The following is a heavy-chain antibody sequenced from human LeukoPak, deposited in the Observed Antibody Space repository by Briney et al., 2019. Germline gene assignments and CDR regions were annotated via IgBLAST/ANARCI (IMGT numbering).Heavy chain of an antibody. CDR3: AKAQVEGVVVTATMLQYGMDV. Sequence: PGGSLRLSRAASGFTFDDYTMHWVRQAPGRGLEWVSLISWDGGSTYYADSVKGRFTISRDNSKNSLYLQMNSLRTEDTALYYCAKAQVEGVVVTATMLQYGMDVWGQGTTVTVSS. J-gene: IGHJ6*02. CDR1: GFTFDDYT. V-gene: IGHV3-43*01. D-gene: IGHD2-21*02. CDR2: ISWDGGST.